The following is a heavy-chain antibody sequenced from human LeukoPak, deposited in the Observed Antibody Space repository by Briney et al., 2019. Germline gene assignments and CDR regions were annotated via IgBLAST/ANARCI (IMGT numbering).Heavy chain of an antibody. CDR2: IYYSGST. CDR3: ARHSTDSSSSLYYYMDV. CDR1: GGSISSGGYY. Sequence: SETLSLTCTVSGGSISSGGYYWSWIRQHPGKGLEWIGYIYYSGSTYYNPSLKSRVTISVDTSKNQFSLKLSSVTAADTAVYYCARHSTDSSSSLYYYMDVWGKGTTVTVSS. D-gene: IGHD6-13*01. V-gene: IGHV4-39*01. J-gene: IGHJ6*03.